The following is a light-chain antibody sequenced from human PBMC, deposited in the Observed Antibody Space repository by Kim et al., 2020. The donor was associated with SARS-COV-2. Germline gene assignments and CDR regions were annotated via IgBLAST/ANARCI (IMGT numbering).Light chain of an antibody. CDR1: QNVDHSDENTY. CDR2: NIS. V-gene: IGKV2-24*01. CDR3: VQATQLPQVT. Sequence: DIVMTQTPLSSPVTLGQPASISCRSSQNVDHSDENTYLSCLPQRPGQPPRLLIYNISNRFSGVPDRFSGSGAGTDFTLRITREDVGVSYCVQATQLPQVTFGPGTKVDIK. J-gene: IGKJ3*01.